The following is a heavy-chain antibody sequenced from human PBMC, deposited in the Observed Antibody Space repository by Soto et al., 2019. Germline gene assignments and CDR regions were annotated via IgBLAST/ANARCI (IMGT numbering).Heavy chain of an antibody. CDR3: ARELDYPDAFDI. V-gene: IGHV4-31*03. Sequence: PSETLSLTCTVSGGSISSGGYYWSWIRQHPGKGLEWIGYIYYSGSTYYNPSLKSRVTISVDTSKNQFSLKLSSVTAADTAVYYCARELDYPDAFDIWGQGTMVTVSS. J-gene: IGHJ3*02. CDR1: GGSISSGGYY. D-gene: IGHD4-17*01. CDR2: IYYSGST.